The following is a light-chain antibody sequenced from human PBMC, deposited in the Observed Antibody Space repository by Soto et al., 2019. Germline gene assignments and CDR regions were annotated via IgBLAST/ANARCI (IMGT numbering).Light chain of an antibody. CDR2: GNT. CDR1: SSNIGAGFD. V-gene: IGLV1-40*01. CDR3: QSYDSSLSGLWV. Sequence: QSVPTQPPSVSGAPGQRVTISCAGSSSNIGAGFDVHWYQQLPGTAPKLLIYGNTNRPSGVPDRFSGSKSGTSASLAITGLQAEDEADYYCQSYDSSLSGLWVFGGGTKLTVL. J-gene: IGLJ3*02.